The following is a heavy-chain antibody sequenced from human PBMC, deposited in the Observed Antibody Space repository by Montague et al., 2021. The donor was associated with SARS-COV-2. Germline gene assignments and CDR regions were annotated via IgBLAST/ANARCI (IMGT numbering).Heavy chain of an antibody. Sequence: SETLSLTCTVSGGSISSNSYYWGWLRQPTGMELVWNGNIYYSRNSYSTPSIKSTITISAATSKIQFSLKLSSMTAAATAVYYCARQPLTTRILVLSTLPRRYFDLWGRGTLVTVSS. V-gene: IGHV4-39*01. CDR2: IYYSRNS. CDR3: ARQPLTTRILVLSTLPRRYFDL. D-gene: IGHD3-22*01. CDR1: GGSISSNSYY. J-gene: IGHJ2*01.